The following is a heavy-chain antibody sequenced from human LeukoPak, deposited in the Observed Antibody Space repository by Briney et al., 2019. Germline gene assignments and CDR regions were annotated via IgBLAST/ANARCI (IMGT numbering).Heavy chain of an antibody. J-gene: IGHJ3*01. V-gene: IGHV4-34*12. Sequence: SETLSLTCAVYGGSFSGYYWSWIRQPPGKGMEWIGEIIPLGSASCNPSRKSRITISIDTSKNQFSLKLISVTAADTAAYYCARHLTGERAFDVWGQGTVVTVSS. CDR2: IIPLGSA. CDR3: ARHLTGERAFDV. CDR1: GGSFSGYY. D-gene: IGHD7-27*01.